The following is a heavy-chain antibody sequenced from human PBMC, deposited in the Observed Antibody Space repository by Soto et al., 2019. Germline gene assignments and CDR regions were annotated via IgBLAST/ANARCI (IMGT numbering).Heavy chain of an antibody. CDR2: IIPIFGTA. Sequence: SVKVSCKASGGTFSSYAISWVRQAPGQGLEWMGGIIPIFGTANYAQKFQGRVTITADESTSTAYMELSSLRSEDTAVYYCRGGYDFWSGHSYYYGMDVWGQGTTVTVSS. CDR1: GGTFSSYA. V-gene: IGHV1-69*13. D-gene: IGHD3-3*01. CDR3: RGGYDFWSGHSYYYGMDV. J-gene: IGHJ6*02.